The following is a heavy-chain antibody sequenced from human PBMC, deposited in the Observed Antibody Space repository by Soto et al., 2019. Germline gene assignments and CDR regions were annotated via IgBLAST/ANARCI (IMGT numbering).Heavy chain of an antibody. D-gene: IGHD1-1*01. CDR1: GYTFTSYA. J-gene: IGHJ6*02. V-gene: IGHV1-3*01. CDR3: ARVETEYYYCGMDV. CDR2: INAGNGNT. Sequence: ASVKVSCKASGYTFTSYAMHWVRQAPGQRLEWMGWINAGNGNTKYSQKFQGRVTITRDTSASTAYMELSSLRSEDTAVYYCARVETEYYYCGMDVWGQGTTVTVSS.